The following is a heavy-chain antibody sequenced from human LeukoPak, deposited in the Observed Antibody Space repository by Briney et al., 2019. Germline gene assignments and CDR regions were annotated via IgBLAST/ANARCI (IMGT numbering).Heavy chain of an antibody. J-gene: IGHJ5*02. CDR2: IKSSPDGATT. Sequence: KPGGSLRLSCAASGFTVSDNYMSWVRQAPGTGLQWVGRIKSSPDGATTDYAAPVKGRFTISRSDSSNTLYLQMTSLKTEDTGMYYCTTGPRDGYTFGLWGQGTLVIVSS. CDR3: TTGPRDGYTFGL. D-gene: IGHD5-24*01. CDR1: GFTVSDNY. V-gene: IGHV3-15*01.